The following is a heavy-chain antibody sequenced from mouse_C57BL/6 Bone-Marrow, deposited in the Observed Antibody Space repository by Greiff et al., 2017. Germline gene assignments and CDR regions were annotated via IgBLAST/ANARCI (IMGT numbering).Heavy chain of an antibody. CDR3: ARDGNYGSSYEGFAY. D-gene: IGHD1-1*01. Sequence: EVKLQQSGPGLVKPSQSLSLTCSVTGYSITSGYYWNWIRQFPGNKLEWMGYISYDGSNNYNPSLKNRISITRDTSKNQFFLKLNSVTTEDTATYYCARDGNYGSSYEGFAYWGQGTLVTVSA. J-gene: IGHJ3*01. CDR1: GYSITSGYY. CDR2: ISYDGSN. V-gene: IGHV3-6*01.